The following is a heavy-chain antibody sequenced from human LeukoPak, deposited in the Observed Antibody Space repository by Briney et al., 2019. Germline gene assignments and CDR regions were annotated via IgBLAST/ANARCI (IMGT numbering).Heavy chain of an antibody. CDR2: IKQDGSEK. D-gene: IGHD3-9*01. CDR1: GFTFSSYW. Sequence: GGSLRLSCAASGFTFSSYWMSWVRQAPGKGLDGVANIKQDGSEKYYVDSVKGRFTISRDNAKNSLSLQMNSLRAQDTPVYYCARDLDTYDILTGYVSWGQGTLVTVSS. CDR3: ARDLDTYDILTGYVS. V-gene: IGHV3-7*01. J-gene: IGHJ5*02.